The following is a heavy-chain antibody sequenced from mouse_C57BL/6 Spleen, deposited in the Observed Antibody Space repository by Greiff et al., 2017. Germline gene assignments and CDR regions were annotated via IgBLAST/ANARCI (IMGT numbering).Heavy chain of an antibody. V-gene: IGHV1-80*01. CDR1: GYAFSSYW. Sequence: QVQLQQSGAELVKPGASVKISCKASGYAFSSYWMNWVKQRPGKGLEWIGQIYPGDGDTTYNGKFKGKATLTADKSSSTAYMQLSSLTSEDSAVYFCARGYYGSSPGLAYWGQGTLVTVSA. D-gene: IGHD1-1*01. J-gene: IGHJ3*01. CDR2: IYPGDGDT. CDR3: ARGYYGSSPGLAY.